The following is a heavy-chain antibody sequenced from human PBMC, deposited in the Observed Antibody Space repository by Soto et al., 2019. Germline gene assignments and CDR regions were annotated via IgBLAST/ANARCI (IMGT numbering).Heavy chain of an antibody. D-gene: IGHD6-19*01. Sequence: SETLSLTCAVVGGNFSGYYWSWIRQPPGKGLEWIGEINHSGSTNYNPSLKSRVTISVDTSKNQFSLKLSSVTAADTAVYYCARECKGLSSGFKYYYYYYGMDVWGQGTTVTVSS. V-gene: IGHV4-34*01. CDR1: GGNFSGYY. J-gene: IGHJ6*02. CDR3: ARECKGLSSGFKYYYYYYGMDV. CDR2: INHSGST.